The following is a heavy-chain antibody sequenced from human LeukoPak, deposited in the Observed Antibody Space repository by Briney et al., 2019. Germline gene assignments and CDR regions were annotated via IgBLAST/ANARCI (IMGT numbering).Heavy chain of an antibody. J-gene: IGHJ4*02. CDR2: IYYSGST. D-gene: IGHD3-22*01. CDR3: ARLSIYDTSGYYYEGKYFDY. CDR1: GDSISTSSYY. V-gene: IGHV4-39*01. Sequence: PSETLSLTCSVSGDSISTSSYYWGWIRQPPGKGLECIGTIYYSGSTYYNPSLTIRVTISVDTSKSQFSLELSSVTAADTAVYYCARLSIYDTSGYYYEGKYFDYWGQGTLVTVSS.